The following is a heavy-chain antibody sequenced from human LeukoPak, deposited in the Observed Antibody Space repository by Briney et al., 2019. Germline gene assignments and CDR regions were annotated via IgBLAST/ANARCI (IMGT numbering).Heavy chain of an antibody. CDR1: GYTFTSYY. J-gene: IGHJ4*02. CDR2: IIPIFGTA. D-gene: IGHD3-22*01. Sequence: ASVKVSCKASGYTFTSYYMHWVRQAPGQGLEWMGGIIPIFGTANYAQKFQGRVTITADESTSTAYMELSSLRSEDTAVYYCARGSNYDSSGYLYYFDYWGQGTLVTVSS. CDR3: ARGSNYDSSGYLYYFDY. V-gene: IGHV1-69*13.